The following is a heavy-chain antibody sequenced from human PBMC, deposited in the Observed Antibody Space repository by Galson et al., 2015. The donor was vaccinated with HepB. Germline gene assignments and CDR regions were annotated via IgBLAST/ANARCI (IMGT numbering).Heavy chain of an antibody. V-gene: IGHV5-51*03. CDR3: ARGGRPNTIFGVVKDAFDI. CDR1: GYSFTSYW. D-gene: IGHD3-3*01. J-gene: IGHJ3*02. Sequence: QSGAEVKKPGESLKISCKGSGYSFTSYWIGWVRQMPGKGLEWMGIIYPGDSDTRYSPSFQGQVTISADKSISTAYLQWSSLKASDTAMYYCARGGRPNTIFGVVKDAFDIWGQGTMVTVSS. CDR2: IYPGDSDT.